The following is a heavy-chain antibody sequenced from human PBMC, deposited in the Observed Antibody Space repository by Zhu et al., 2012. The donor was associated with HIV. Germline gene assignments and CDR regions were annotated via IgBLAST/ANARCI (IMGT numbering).Heavy chain of an antibody. Sequence: QVQLQESGPGLVKPSETLSVTCGVSGYSISTGYYWGWIRQPPGKGLEWIGSINKSGLTYYNPSLRSRVTISVDTSKNQFSLKLTSVTAADTAVYYCATMGWFGHLFGYWGQGIRVSVSS. V-gene: IGHV4-38-2*01. CDR2: INKSGLT. CDR1: GYSISTGYY. J-gene: IGHJ4*02. D-gene: IGHD3-10*01. CDR3: ATMGWFGHLFGY.